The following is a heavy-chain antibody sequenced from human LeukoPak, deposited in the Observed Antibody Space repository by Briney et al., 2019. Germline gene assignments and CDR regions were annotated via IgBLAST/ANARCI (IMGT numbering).Heavy chain of an antibody. CDR3: ARGSATGYSSSWLPPYYYYYGMDV. Sequence: PSETLSLTCAVYGGSFSGYYWSWIRQPPGKGLEWIGYIYYSGSTNYNPSLKSRVTISVDTSKNQFSLKLSSVTAADTAVYYCARGSATGYSSSWLPPYYYYYGMDVWGQGTTVTVSS. CDR1: GGSFSGYY. V-gene: IGHV4-59*01. D-gene: IGHD6-13*01. CDR2: IYYSGST. J-gene: IGHJ6*02.